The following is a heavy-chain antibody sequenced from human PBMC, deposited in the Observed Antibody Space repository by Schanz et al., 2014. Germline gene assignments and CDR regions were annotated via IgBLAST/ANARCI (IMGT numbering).Heavy chain of an antibody. D-gene: IGHD4-17*01. Sequence: EVQLVQSGGGLVQPGGSLRLSCAVSGFIVRSNYMTWVRQDPGKGLVWVARINSVGSNTDYADSVTGRFTISRDNAKNTLYLQMNTLRAEDTAVYYCARKMKLGVYGGKGHDSLDIWGQGTMVTVSS. V-gene: IGHV3-74*01. CDR1: GFIVRSNY. CDR2: INSVGSNT. CDR3: ARKMKLGVYGGKGHDSLDI. J-gene: IGHJ3*02.